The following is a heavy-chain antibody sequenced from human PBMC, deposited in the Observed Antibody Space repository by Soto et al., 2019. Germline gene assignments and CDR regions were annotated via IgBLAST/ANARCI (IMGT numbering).Heavy chain of an antibody. CDR1: GGSISSSSYY. Sequence: SETLSLTCTVSGGSISSSSYYWGWIRQPPGKGLEWIGSIYYSGSTYYNPSLKSRVTISVDTSKNQFSLKLSSVTAADTAVYYCARRGSSSWFDYWGQGSLVTVAS. D-gene: IGHD6-13*01. V-gene: IGHV4-39*01. CDR2: IYYSGST. J-gene: IGHJ4*02. CDR3: ARRGSSSWFDY.